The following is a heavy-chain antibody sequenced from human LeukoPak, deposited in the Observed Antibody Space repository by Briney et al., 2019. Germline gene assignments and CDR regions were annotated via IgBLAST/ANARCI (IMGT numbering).Heavy chain of an antibody. J-gene: IGHJ4*02. D-gene: IGHD3-9*01. Sequence: ASVKVSCKASGYTFTSYGISWVRQAPGQGLEWMGWISAYNGNTNNAQKLQGRVTMTTDTSTSTAYMELRSLRSDDTAVYYCARDSPAYDILTGYYNGKADYWGQGTLVTVSS. V-gene: IGHV1-18*01. CDR3: ARDSPAYDILTGYYNGKADY. CDR1: GYTFTSYG. CDR2: ISAYNGNT.